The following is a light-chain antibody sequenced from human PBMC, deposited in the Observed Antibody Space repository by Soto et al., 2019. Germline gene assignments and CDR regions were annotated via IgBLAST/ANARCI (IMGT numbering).Light chain of an antibody. V-gene: IGKV1-5*01. CDR3: QQYNTYSSLT. CDR1: QSISSW. Sequence: DIQMTQSPSTLSASVGDRVTNTCRASQSISSWLAWYQQKLGRAPRLLIYDASSLESGVPSRFSGSGYGTEFTLTISSLQPDDFATYYCQQYNTYSSLTFGGGTKVDIK. J-gene: IGKJ4*01. CDR2: DAS.